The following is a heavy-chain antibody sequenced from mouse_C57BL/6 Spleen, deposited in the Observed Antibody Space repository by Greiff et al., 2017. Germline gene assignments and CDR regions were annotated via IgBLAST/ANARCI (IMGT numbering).Heavy chain of an antibody. D-gene: IGHD1-1*01. CDR3: ARKFTTVYFDV. CDR2: IDPSDSYT. Sequence: VQLQQPGAELVMPGASVKLSCKASGYTFTSYWMHWVKQRPGQGLEWIGEIDPSDSYTNYNQKFKGKSTLTVDKSSSTAYMQLSSLTSEDSAVYYCARKFTTVYFDVWGTGTTVTVSS. V-gene: IGHV1-69*01. CDR1: GYTFTSYW. J-gene: IGHJ1*03.